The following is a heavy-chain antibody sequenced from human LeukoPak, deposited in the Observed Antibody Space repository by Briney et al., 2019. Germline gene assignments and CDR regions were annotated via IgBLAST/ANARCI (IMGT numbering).Heavy chain of an antibody. CDR3: ARAERIAARGGWFDP. Sequence: SETLSLTCAVFGGSFDGYYWTWIRQSPEKGLEWIGEIVYSGSTNYNPSLKSRVIISADTSKVQFSLTLSSVTAADTAVYYCARAERIAARGGWFDPWGQGTLVTVSS. D-gene: IGHD6-6*01. V-gene: IGHV4-34*12. CDR1: GGSFDGYY. J-gene: IGHJ5*02. CDR2: IVYSGST.